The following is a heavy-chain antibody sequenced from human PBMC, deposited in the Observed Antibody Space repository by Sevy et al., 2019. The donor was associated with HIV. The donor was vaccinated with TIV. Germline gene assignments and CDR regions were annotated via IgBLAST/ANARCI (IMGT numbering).Heavy chain of an antibody. V-gene: IGHV1-2*02. Sequence: ASVKVSCKASGYTFTGYYMHWVRQAPGQGLEWMGWINPNSGGTNYAQKFQGRVTMTRDTSISTAYMELSRLRSDDTAVYYCARGALTPKSNSSSWYGGAFDIWGQGTMVTVSS. J-gene: IGHJ3*02. CDR3: ARGALTPKSNSSSWYGGAFDI. CDR2: INPNSGGT. D-gene: IGHD6-13*01. CDR1: GYTFTGYY.